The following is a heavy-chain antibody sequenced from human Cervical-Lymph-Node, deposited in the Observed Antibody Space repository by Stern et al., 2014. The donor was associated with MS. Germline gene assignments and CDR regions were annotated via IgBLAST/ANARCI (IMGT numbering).Heavy chain of an antibody. J-gene: IGHJ4*02. V-gene: IGHV4-39*01. CDR1: GGSISSSSYY. Sequence: QLQLQESGPGLVKPSETLSLTCTVSGGSISSSSYYWGWIRQPPGKGLEWIGSIYYSGSTYYNPSLKSRVTLSVDTFKNQFSLKLSSVTAADTAVYYCARHAGYYDSSGLFSFDYWGQGTLVTVSS. D-gene: IGHD3-22*01. CDR2: IYYSGST. CDR3: ARHAGYYDSSGLFSFDY.